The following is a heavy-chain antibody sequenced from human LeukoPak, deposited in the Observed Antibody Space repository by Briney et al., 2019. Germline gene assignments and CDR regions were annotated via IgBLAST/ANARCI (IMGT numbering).Heavy chain of an antibody. D-gene: IGHD2-15*01. V-gene: IGHV4-34*01. Sequence: SETLSLTCAVYGGSFSGYYWSWIRQPPGRGLEWIGEIHHSGSTNYNPSLKSRVTISVDTSKNQFSLKLSSVTAADTAVYYCARRPYGCSGGSCYAGPGFDPWGQGTLVTVSS. CDR1: GGSFSGYY. CDR2: IHHSGST. CDR3: ARRPYGCSGGSCYAGPGFDP. J-gene: IGHJ5*02.